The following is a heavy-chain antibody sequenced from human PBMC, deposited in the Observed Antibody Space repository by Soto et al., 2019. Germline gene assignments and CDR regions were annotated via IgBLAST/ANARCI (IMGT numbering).Heavy chain of an antibody. Sequence: QVQLVESGGGVVQPGRSLRLSCAASGFTFSSYAMHWVHQAPGKGLEWVAVISYDGSNKYYADSVKGRFTISRDNSKNTLYLQMNSLRAEDTAVHYCAREGGYSSLDYRGQGTLVTVSS. J-gene: IGHJ4*02. CDR3: AREGGYSSLDY. CDR2: ISYDGSNK. CDR1: GFTFSSYA. D-gene: IGHD3-22*01. V-gene: IGHV3-30-3*01.